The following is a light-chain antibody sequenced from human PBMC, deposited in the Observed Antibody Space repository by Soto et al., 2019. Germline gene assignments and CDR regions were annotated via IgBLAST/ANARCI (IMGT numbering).Light chain of an antibody. V-gene: IGKV1-5*03. CDR3: QFYNDYCWT. CDR2: ETS. CDR1: QTISSW. J-gene: IGKJ1*01. Sequence: DLQLTQSPSTLSASVGDRVTITCRASQTISSWLAWYQQKPGKAPNLLIYETSNLESGVPSRFSGSGSGTEFTLTISSLQPDDFATYYCQFYNDYCWTFALGTKVEIK.